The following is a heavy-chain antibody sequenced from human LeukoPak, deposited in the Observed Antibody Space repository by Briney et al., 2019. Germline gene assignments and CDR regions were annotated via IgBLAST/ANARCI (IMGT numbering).Heavy chain of an antibody. Sequence: ASVKVSCKASGGTFSSYAISWVRQAPGQGLEWMGGISAYNGNTNYAQKLQGRVTMTTDTSTSTAYMELRSLRSDDTAVYYCARGDPYCSGGGCDFDYWGQGTLVTVSS. CDR2: ISAYNGNT. CDR3: ARGDPYCSGGGCDFDY. CDR1: GGTFSSYA. V-gene: IGHV1-18*01. J-gene: IGHJ4*02. D-gene: IGHD2-15*01.